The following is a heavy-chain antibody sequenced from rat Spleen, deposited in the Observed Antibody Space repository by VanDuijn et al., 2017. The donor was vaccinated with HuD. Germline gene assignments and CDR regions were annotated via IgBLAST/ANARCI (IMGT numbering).Heavy chain of an antibody. V-gene: IGHV5-19*01. CDR1: GFTFSNYG. D-gene: IGHD4-3*01. J-gene: IGHJ2*01. CDR3: AVSGYGY. CDR2: ISPSGGST. Sequence: EVQLVESGGGLVQPGRSMKLSCAASGFTFSNYGMAWVRQAPKKGLEWVASISPSGGSTYFRDSVKGRFTISRDNAKSTRYLQMDSLRSEDTATYYCAVSGYGYWGQGVMVTVSS.